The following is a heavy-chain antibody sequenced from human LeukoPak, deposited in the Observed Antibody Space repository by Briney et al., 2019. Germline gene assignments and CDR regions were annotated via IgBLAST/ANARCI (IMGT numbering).Heavy chain of an antibody. CDR2: TYYRSKWYN. D-gene: IGHD6-13*01. V-gene: IGHV6-1*01. Sequence: SQTLSLTCAISGDSVSSNSAAWNWIRQSPSRGLEWLGRTYYRSKWYNDYVVSVKSRITINPDTSKNQFSLQLNSVTPEDTAVYYCARDLKYSSSSNYYYYGMDVWGQGTTVTVSS. CDR3: ARDLKYSSSSNYYYYGMDV. CDR1: GDSVSSNSAA. J-gene: IGHJ6*02.